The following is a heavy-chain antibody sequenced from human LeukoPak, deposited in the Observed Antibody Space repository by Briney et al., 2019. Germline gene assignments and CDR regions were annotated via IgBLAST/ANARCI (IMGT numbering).Heavy chain of an antibody. CDR3: ATQNKPDVGTWDYYYYMDV. D-gene: IGHD2/OR15-2a*01. Sequence: GASVKVPCKVSGYTLTELSMHWVRQAPGKGLEWMGGFDPEDGETIYAQKFQGRVTMTEDTSTDTAYMELSSLRSEDTAVYYCATQNKPDVGTWDYYYYMDVWGKGTTVTVSS. V-gene: IGHV1-24*01. J-gene: IGHJ6*03. CDR2: FDPEDGET. CDR1: GYTLTELS.